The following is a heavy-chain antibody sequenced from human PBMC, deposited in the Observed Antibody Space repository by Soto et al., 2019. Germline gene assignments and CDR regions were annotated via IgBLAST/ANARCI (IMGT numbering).Heavy chain of an antibody. Sequence: ASVKVSCKASGYSFTDYHIHWVRQAPGKGLEWLGGINPKSGGTSTAQKFQGWVTMTTATSISTASMELTRLTSDDTAIYYCARGDSTDCSNGVCSFFYNHDMDVWGQGTTVTVSS. D-gene: IGHD2-8*01. CDR1: GYSFTDYH. V-gene: IGHV1-2*04. CDR2: INPKSGGT. J-gene: IGHJ6*02. CDR3: ARGDSTDCSNGVCSFFYNHDMDV.